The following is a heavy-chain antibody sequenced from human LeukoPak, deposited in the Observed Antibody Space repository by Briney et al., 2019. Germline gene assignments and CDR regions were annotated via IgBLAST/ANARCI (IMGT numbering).Heavy chain of an antibody. Sequence: GTSLRLSCAASGFTFRGYSMHWVRQAPGKGLNWVAFTSSDGNNQYYADSVKGRFIISRGNSKNTLYLQVNSLRPEDTAVYYCARAMDTAMGPYFDYWGQGTLVTVSS. CDR2: TSSDGNNQ. D-gene: IGHD5-18*01. J-gene: IGHJ4*02. CDR1: GFTFRGYS. CDR3: ARAMDTAMGPYFDY. V-gene: IGHV3-30*04.